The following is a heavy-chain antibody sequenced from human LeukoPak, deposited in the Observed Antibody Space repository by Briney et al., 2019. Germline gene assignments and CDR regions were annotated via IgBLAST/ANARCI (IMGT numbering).Heavy chain of an antibody. D-gene: IGHD3-10*01. CDR3: ARDIWFGELKD. CDR1: GGTFTSYA. J-gene: IGHJ4*02. V-gene: IGHV1-69*06. Sequence: ASVKVSCKASGGTFTSYAISWVRQAPGQGLEWMGGIIPIFGTANYAQKFQGRVTITADKSTSTAYMELSSLRAEDTAVYYCARDIWFGELKDWGQGTLVTVSS. CDR2: IIPIFGTA.